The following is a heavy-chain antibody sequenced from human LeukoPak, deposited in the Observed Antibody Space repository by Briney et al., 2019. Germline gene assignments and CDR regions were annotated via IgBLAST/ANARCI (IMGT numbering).Heavy chain of an antibody. D-gene: IGHD3-22*01. Sequence: GGSLRLSCAASGFTFSRYWMHWVRQAPGKGLVWVSRIKSDGSTDYADSVKGRFTISRDNAKNTVSLQMNSLRAEDTGVYYCARAPAEIGGYYPEYFRHWGQGTLVTVSS. V-gene: IGHV3-74*01. J-gene: IGHJ1*01. CDR1: GFTFSRYW. CDR2: IKSDGST. CDR3: ARAPAEIGGYYPEYFRH.